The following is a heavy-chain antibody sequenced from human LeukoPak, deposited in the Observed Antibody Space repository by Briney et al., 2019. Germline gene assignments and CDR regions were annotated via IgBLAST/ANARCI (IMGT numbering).Heavy chain of an antibody. Sequence: GGTLRLSCAASGFTFSSYSMNWVRQAPGKGLEWVSSISSSSTYIFYADSVKGRFTIPRDNAKNSLYLQMNTLRAEDTAVYFCARDGSLARLVDYYYYYMDVWGKGTTVTVSS. CDR2: ISSSSTYI. J-gene: IGHJ6*03. CDR3: ARDGSLARLVDYYYYYMDV. D-gene: IGHD6-19*01. V-gene: IGHV3-21*01. CDR1: GFTFSSYS.